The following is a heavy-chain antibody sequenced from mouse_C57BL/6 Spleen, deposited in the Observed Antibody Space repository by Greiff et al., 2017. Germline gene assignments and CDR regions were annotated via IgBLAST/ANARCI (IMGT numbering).Heavy chain of an antibody. CDR1: GYTFTSYT. CDR3: ARGPGNYDYWYFDV. CDR2: INPSSGYT. J-gene: IGHJ1*01. Sequence: VQRVESGAELARPGASVKMSCKASGYTFTSYTMHWVKQRPGQGLEWIGYINPSSGYTKYNQKFKDKATLTADKSSSTAYMQLSSLTSEDSAVYYCARGPGNYDYWYFDVWGAGTTVTVSS. D-gene: IGHD2-1*01. V-gene: IGHV1-4*01.